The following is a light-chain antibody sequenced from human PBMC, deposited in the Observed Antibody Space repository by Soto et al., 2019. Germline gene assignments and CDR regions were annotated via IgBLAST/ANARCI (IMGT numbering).Light chain of an antibody. CDR2: DTS. CDR3: LLSYSGVGV. Sequence: QAVVTQEPSLTVSPGGTVTLTCGSSTGTVTSGHYPYWFQQKPGQAPRTLIYDTSNRHSWAPARFSGSLLGGKAALTLSGALHEDEYDYYCLLSYSGVGVLRGGTK. J-gene: IGLJ3*02. V-gene: IGLV7-46*01. CDR1: TGTVTSGHY.